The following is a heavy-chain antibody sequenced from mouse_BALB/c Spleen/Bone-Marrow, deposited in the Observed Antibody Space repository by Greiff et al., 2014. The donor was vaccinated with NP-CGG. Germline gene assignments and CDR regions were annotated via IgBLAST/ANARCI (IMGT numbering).Heavy chain of an antibody. J-gene: IGHJ1*01. V-gene: IGHV5-9-2*01. Sequence: EVQRVESGGGLVKPGGSLKLSCAASGFTFSSYGMSWVRQTPEKRLEWVATISGDGSYTYFSDSVKGRFTISRDNAKNNLNLQMSSLRSEDTALYYCARSFGSSYWYFDVWGAGTTVTVSS. CDR1: GFTFSSYG. D-gene: IGHD1-1*01. CDR3: ARSFGSSYWYFDV. CDR2: ISGDGSYT.